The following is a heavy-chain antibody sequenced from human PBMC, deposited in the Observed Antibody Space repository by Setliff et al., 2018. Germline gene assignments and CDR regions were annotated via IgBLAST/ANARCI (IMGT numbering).Heavy chain of an antibody. D-gene: IGHD2-21*01. CDR3: TRSRAPSVVLAADFDF. V-gene: IGHV1-18*01. CDR1: GFSFTSFG. Sequence: ASVKVSCKTSGFSFTSFGLSWVRQAPGQGLEWMGSISGYTGGTNYAQKFQARVTMTADTSTKTVYMELRSLTSDDTAVYYCTRSRAPSVVLAADFDFWGQGTPVTVSS. CDR2: ISGYTGGT. J-gene: IGHJ4*02.